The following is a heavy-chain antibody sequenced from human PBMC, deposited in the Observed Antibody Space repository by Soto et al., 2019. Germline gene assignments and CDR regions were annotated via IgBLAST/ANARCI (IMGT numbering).Heavy chain of an antibody. J-gene: IGHJ6*04. CDR3: ARGLIVWFGELSRRGGHYYGSDV. Sequence: QVQLQRWGAGILNPSETLSLTCAVYGASLSGSHWTWISQTPGRGLEWIGEINDSDNLNYNQPLKSRVTISRDTPKKQISLKLSSVTAADSAVYYCARGLIVWFGELSRRGGHYYGSDVWGKGTTVTVSS. CDR1: GASLSGSH. D-gene: IGHD3-10*01. V-gene: IGHV4-34*01. CDR2: INDSDNL.